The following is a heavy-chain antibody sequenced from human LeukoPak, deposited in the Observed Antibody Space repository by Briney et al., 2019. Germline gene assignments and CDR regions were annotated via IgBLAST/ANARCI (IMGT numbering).Heavy chain of an antibody. CDR1: GFTFSSYD. CDR2: ISYDGSKK. J-gene: IGHJ4*02. Sequence: PGGSLRLSCAASGFTFSSYDMHWVRQALGKGLEWVAVISYDGSKKDYADSVKGRFSISRDNSKNTLYLQMNSLRAADTTVYYCARELLGAFDYWGQGTLVTVSS. V-gene: IGHV3-30-3*01. D-gene: IGHD7-27*01. CDR3: ARELLGAFDY.